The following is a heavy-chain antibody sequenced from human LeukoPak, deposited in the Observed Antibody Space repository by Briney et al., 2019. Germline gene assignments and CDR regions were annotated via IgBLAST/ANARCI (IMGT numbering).Heavy chain of an antibody. Sequence: TSSETLSLTCTVSGGSISSYYWSWIRQPPGKGLEWIGYIYTSGSTNYNPSLKSRVTISVDTSKNQFSLKLSSVTAADTAVYYCARHLRVVGRVASGGSRDDAFDIWGQGTMVTVSS. V-gene: IGHV4-4*09. D-gene: IGHD2-15*01. CDR2: IYTSGST. CDR1: GGSISSYY. J-gene: IGHJ3*02. CDR3: ARHLRVVGRVASGGSRDDAFDI.